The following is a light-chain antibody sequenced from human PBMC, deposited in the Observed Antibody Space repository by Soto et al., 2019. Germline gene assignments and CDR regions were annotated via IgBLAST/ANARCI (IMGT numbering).Light chain of an antibody. CDR3: ETWDSNTHV. J-gene: IGLJ3*02. CDR1: SGHSSYI. Sequence: QSVLTQSFSASASLGSSVKLTCTLRSGHSSYIIAWHQQQPGKAPRYLMKLEGSGSYNKGSGVPDRFSGSSSGADRYLTISNLQFEDEADYYCETWDSNTHVFGGGTQVTVL. V-gene: IGLV4-60*02. CDR2: LEGSGSY.